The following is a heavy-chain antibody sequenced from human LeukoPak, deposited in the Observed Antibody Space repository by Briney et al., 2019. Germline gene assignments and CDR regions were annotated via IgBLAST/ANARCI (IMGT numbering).Heavy chain of an antibody. CDR2: IIPIFGTA. D-gene: IGHD3-9*01. J-gene: IGHJ4*02. V-gene: IGHV1-69*05. Sequence: ASVKVSCKASGGTFSSYAMSWVRQAPGQGLEWMGMIIPIFGTANYAQKFQGRVTITTDESTSTAYMELSSLRSEDTAVYYCAREKDAVLRYFDWLLGPFDYWGQGTLVTVSS. CDR1: GGTFSSYA. CDR3: AREKDAVLRYFDWLLGPFDY.